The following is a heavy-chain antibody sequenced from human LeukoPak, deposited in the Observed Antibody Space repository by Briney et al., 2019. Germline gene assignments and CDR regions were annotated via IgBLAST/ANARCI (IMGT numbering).Heavy chain of an antibody. CDR3: ARLGLEVGGPNWFDP. J-gene: IGHJ5*02. V-gene: IGHV3-7*01. Sequence: GGSLRLSCAAPGFGFSSNWMGWVRQAPGKGLEWVAHIKRDGSQKYYLDSVKGRFTISRDNAKNSLYLQMNSLRVEDTAVYYCARLGLEVGGPNWFDPWGQGTLVTVSS. CDR2: IKRDGSQK. D-gene: IGHD1-1*01. CDR1: GFGFSSNW.